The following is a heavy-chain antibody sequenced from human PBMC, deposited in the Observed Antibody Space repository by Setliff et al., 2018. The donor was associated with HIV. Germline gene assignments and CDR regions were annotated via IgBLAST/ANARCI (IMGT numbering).Heavy chain of an antibody. D-gene: IGHD1-26*01. J-gene: IGHJ3*02. Sequence: GPVQVSCKASCYIFTSYGINWVRQAPGQGLEWMGWISGHNGNTNSAQKVQGRVIMTTDTSTSTAYMELRSLRSDDAAVYYCTRGPWSKVVTTDTFDIWGQGTMVTVSS. V-gene: IGHV1-18*01. CDR2: ISGHNGNT. CDR3: TRGPWSKVVTTDTFDI. CDR1: CYIFTSYG.